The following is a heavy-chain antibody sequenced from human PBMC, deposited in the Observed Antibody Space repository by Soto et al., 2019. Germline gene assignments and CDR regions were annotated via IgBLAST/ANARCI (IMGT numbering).Heavy chain of an antibody. CDR3: ARQPGRTYYYSGMDV. J-gene: IGHJ6*02. V-gene: IGHV1-69*12. Sequence: QVQLVQSGAEVKKPGSSVKVSCKDSGGTFSSYAISWVRQAPGQGLEWMGGIIPIFGTADYAQKFQGRVTITADESTSTAYMELSSLRSEDTALYYCARQPGRTYYYSGMDVWGPGTTVTVSS. CDR2: IIPIFGTA. CDR1: GGTFSSYA. D-gene: IGHD2-15*01.